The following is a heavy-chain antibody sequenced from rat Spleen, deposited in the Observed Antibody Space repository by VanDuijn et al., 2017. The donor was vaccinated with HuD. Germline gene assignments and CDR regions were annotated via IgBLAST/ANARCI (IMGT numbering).Heavy chain of an antibody. CDR2: IIYDSISV. CDR1: GFTFSDYA. J-gene: IGHJ3*01. D-gene: IGHD1-11*01. Sequence: EVQLVESGGGLALPGRSLKISCAASGFTFSDYAMAWVRQAPKKGLEWVATIIYDSISVYFRDSVKGRFTISRNNAKRSLYLQMDSLRSEDTATYYCARPTEGIAWFAYWGQGTLVTVSS. CDR3: ARPTEGIAWFAY. V-gene: IGHV5-17*01.